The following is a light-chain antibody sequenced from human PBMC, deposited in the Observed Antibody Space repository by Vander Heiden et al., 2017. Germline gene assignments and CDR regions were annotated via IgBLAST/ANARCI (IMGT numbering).Light chain of an antibody. CDR3: QQDNSYRT. CDR1: QSISSW. Sequence: DIQMTQSPSTLSASVGDRVTITCRASQSISSWLAWYQQKPGKAPKLLIYDASRWESGVPSRFSGSGSGTEFTLTISSLQPDDFATYYCQQDNSYRTFGQGTKVEIK. J-gene: IGKJ1*01. V-gene: IGKV1-5*01. CDR2: DAS.